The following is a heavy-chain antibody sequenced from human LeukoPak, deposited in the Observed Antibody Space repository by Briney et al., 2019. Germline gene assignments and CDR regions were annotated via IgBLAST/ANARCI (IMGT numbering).Heavy chain of an antibody. CDR3: ARDRSSGTLDDAFDI. V-gene: IGHV3-21*01. D-gene: IGHD1-26*01. Sequence: GGSLRLSCAASGFTFSSYSMNWVRQAPGKGLEWVSSISSSSSYIYYADSVKGRFTISRDNAENSLYLQMNSLRAEDTAVYYCARDRSSGTLDDAFDIWGQGTMVTVSS. CDR2: ISSSSSYI. CDR1: GFTFSSYS. J-gene: IGHJ3*02.